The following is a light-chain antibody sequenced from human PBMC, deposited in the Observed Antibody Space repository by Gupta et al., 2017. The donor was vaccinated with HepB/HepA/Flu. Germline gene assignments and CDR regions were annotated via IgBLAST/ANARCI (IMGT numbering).Light chain of an antibody. Sequence: DIQMTQSPSSLSASVGDRVTITCQASQDISNYLNWYQQKAGKAPKLLIYDASNWATGVTSRSSASAYGLGXTFTISXRQQGHITTHYFPLGDKVAPISFGXGTKVEIK. J-gene: IGKJ4*01. CDR3: PLGDKVAPIS. CDR1: QDISNY. CDR2: DAS. V-gene: IGKV1-33*01.